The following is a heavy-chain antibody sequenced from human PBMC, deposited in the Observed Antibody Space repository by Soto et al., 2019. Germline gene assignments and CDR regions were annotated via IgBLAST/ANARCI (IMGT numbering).Heavy chain of an antibody. V-gene: IGHV1-46*03. Sequence: ASVKVSCKASGYTFTSYYMHWVRQAPGQGLEWMGIINPSGGSTSYAQKFQGRVTMTRDTSTSTVYMELSSLRSEDTAVYYCARDGPIIAAAGSAFDIWGQGTMVTVSS. CDR2: INPSGGST. CDR1: GYTFTSYY. J-gene: IGHJ3*02. CDR3: ARDGPIIAAAGSAFDI. D-gene: IGHD6-13*01.